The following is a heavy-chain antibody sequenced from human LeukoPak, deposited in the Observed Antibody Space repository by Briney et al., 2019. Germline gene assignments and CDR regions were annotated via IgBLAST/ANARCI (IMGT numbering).Heavy chain of an antibody. J-gene: IGHJ4*02. D-gene: IGHD5-18*01. Sequence: GGSLRLSCAASGFTFSSYSMTWVRQAPGKGLEWVSYISSISGTINYADSVRGRFTISGDNARNSLFLQMNSLRAEDTAVYYCARDHNYAFDYWGQGTLVTVSS. CDR3: ARDHNYAFDY. V-gene: IGHV3-48*01. CDR2: ISSISGTI. CDR1: GFTFSSYS.